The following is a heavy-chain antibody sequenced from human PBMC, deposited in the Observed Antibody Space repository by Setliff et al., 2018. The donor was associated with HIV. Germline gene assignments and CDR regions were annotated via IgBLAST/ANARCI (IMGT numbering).Heavy chain of an antibody. CDR1: GFTFSTFW. D-gene: IGHD3-16*01. V-gene: IGHV3-7*01. Sequence: GGSLRLSCAASGFTFSTFWMGWVRQAPGKGREWVAHIKPDGSSKKYVDSVKGRFTISRDNAKDSLYLQMHSLRAEDTAVYYCVRWGLPYGVDAWGQGTLVTVSS. CDR2: IKPDGSSK. CDR3: VRWGLPYGVDA. J-gene: IGHJ4*02.